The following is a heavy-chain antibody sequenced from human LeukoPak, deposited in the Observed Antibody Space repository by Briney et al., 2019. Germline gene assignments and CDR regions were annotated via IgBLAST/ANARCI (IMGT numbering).Heavy chain of an antibody. CDR2: IWDDGSKK. V-gene: IGHV3-33*01. D-gene: IGHD2-15*01. Sequence: GGSLRLSCAASGFTLSSYGMHWVRQAPGKGLEWVAVIWDDGSKKYYADAVKGRFTISRDNSKNTLYLQMTSLRAEDTAVYYCARRYCSGGTCYSFRGDWFDPWGQGTLVTVSS. J-gene: IGHJ5*02. CDR1: GFTLSSYG. CDR3: ARRYCSGGTCYSFRGDWFDP.